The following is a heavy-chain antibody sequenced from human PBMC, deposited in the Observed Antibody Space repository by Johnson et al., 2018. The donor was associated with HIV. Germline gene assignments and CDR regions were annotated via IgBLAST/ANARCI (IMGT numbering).Heavy chain of an antibody. CDR1: GFTFDDYA. V-gene: IGHV3-9*01. J-gene: IGHJ3*02. CDR2: ISWNSGSI. D-gene: IGHD1-1*01. Sequence: VQLVESGGGLVQPGRSLRLSCAASGFTFDDYAMHWVRQAPGEGLEWDSGISWNSGSIGYADSVKGRFTISRDNSKNTLYLQMNTRRAEDTAVYYCAKPRGVWNHAFDIWGQGTMVTVSS. CDR3: AKPRGVWNHAFDI.